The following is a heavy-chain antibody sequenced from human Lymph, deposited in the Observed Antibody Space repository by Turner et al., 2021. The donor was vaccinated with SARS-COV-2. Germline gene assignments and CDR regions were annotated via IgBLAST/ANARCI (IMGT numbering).Heavy chain of an antibody. CDR1: GFTFSSYA. CDR3: ARDRDSSGWVDY. D-gene: IGHD3-22*01. V-gene: IGHV3-30*04. CDR2: ISYDGNDK. J-gene: IGHJ4*02. Sequence: QVQLVESGGGVVQPGRSLRLSCAASGFTFSSYAMHWVRQATGKGLEWVAFISYDGNDKYYADSVKGRFTFSRDNSKNTLYLQMNSLRAEDTAVYYCARDRDSSGWVDYWGQGTLVTVSS.